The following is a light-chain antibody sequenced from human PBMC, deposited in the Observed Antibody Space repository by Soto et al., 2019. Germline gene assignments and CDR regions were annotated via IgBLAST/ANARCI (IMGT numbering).Light chain of an antibody. Sequence: DIQMTQSPSTLPASVGDRVTISCRASQTVERWLAWYQQKPGKAPKLLISDVSSLERGVPSRFSGSGSATEFTLTISGLQSEDVATYHCQQHTTFGQGTKVEI. V-gene: IGKV1-5*01. CDR3: QQHTT. CDR1: QTVERW. J-gene: IGKJ1*01. CDR2: DVS.